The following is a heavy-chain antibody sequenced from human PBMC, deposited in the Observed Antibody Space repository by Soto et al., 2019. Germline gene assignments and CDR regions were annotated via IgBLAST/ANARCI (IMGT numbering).Heavy chain of an antibody. CDR3: VRLIGSSWLDS. CDR1: GGSISSGGYY. V-gene: IGHV4-31*03. CDR2: IYYSGST. J-gene: IGHJ5*01. D-gene: IGHD6-13*01. Sequence: SETLSLTCTVSGGSISSGGYYWSWIRQHPGKGLEWIGYIYYSGSTYYNPSLKSRVTISVDTSKNQFSLKLNSLTPDDTAVYYCVRLIGSSWLDSWGQGTLVTVSS.